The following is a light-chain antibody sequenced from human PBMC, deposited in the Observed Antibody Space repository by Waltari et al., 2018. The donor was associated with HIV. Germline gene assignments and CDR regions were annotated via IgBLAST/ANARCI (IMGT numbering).Light chain of an antibody. CDR3: QQYADPPQT. CDR1: QRVARNY. CDR2: GSS. V-gene: IGKV3-20*01. Sequence: IVLTQSPGTLSLSPGERATLSCRASQRVARNYLTWYRKNSGQPPRLLIPGSSRRATGISDRISGSVSGTDFTLTISRLEPEDSAVYYCQQYADPPQTFGQGTKLEI. J-gene: IGKJ2*01.